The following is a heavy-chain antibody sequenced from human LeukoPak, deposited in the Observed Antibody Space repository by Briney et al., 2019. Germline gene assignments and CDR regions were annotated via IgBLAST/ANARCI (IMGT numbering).Heavy chain of an antibody. D-gene: IGHD3-10*01. J-gene: IGHJ6*04. CDR1: GYTFTSYA. Sequence: ASVKVSCKASGYTFTSYAMHWVRQAPGQRLEWMGWISAGNGNTKYSQKFQGRVTITRDTSASTAYMELSSLRSEDTAVYYCARDLTYGSGEGYYYYYGMDVWGKGTTVTVSS. CDR2: ISAGNGNT. CDR3: ARDLTYGSGEGYYYYYGMDV. V-gene: IGHV1-3*01.